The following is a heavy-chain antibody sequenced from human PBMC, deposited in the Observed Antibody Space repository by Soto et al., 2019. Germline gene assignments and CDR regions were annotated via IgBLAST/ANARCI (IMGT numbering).Heavy chain of an antibody. J-gene: IGHJ6*02. CDR3: ARQGFGPLHGLVDV. CDR1: GGSISSYY. D-gene: IGHD3-10*01. Sequence: QVQLQESGPGLVKPSETLSLSCTVSGGSISSYYWSWFRQSPGKRMEWIGYVHHSWGSSYNTSLRSRDNISRDTSKSQFSLKVNSVTATDTAVYYCARQGFGPLHGLVDVWGQGTKVTVSS. CDR2: VHHSWGS. V-gene: IGHV4-59*08.